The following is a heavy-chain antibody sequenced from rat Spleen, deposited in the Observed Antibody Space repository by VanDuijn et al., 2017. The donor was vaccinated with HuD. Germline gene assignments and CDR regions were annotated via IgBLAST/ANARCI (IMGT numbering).Heavy chain of an antibody. CDR2: ITTGGGNT. CDR1: GFTFSNYY. Sequence: EVQLVESGGGLVQPGRSMKLSCVVSGFTFSNYYMAWVRQAPTQGLEWVASITTGGGNTYYRDSVQGRFTISRHNAKSTLYLQMDSLRSEDTATYYCVRHGYTRYYFDYWGQGVMVTVSS. V-gene: IGHV5-25*01. J-gene: IGHJ2*01. CDR3: VRHGYTRYYFDY. D-gene: IGHD1-9*01.